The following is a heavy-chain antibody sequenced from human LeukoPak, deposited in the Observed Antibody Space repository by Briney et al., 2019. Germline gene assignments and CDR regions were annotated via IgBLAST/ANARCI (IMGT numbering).Heavy chain of an antibody. Sequence: GGFLRLSCAASGFTFSSCAMSWVRQAPGKGLEWVSAISGSGGSTYYADSVKGRFTISRDNSKNTLYVQMNSLRAEDTAVYYCAKASVGYYDSSGYPFQHWGQGTLVTVSS. V-gene: IGHV3-23*01. D-gene: IGHD3-22*01. CDR1: GFTFSSCA. CDR2: ISGSGGST. CDR3: AKASVGYYDSSGYPFQH. J-gene: IGHJ1*01.